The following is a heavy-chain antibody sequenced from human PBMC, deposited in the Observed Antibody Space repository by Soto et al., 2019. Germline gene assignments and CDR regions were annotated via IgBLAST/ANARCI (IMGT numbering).Heavy chain of an antibody. D-gene: IGHD2-2*01. V-gene: IGHV3-53*01. J-gene: IGHJ6*02. Sequence: GGSLRLSCAASGFTVSSNCMSWVRRAPGKGLEWVSVIYSGGTTYYADSVKGRFTISRANSTNKLYLQMNSLRAEDTAVDYFARHYCSSSSFSYPSYSNGMAVGGQWPTVSGSS. CDR1: GFTVSSNC. CDR2: IYSGGTT. CDR3: ARHYCSSSSFSYPSYSNGMAV.